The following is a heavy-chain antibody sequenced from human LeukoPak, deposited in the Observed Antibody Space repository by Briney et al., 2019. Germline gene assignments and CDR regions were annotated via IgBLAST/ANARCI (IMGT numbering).Heavy chain of an antibody. J-gene: IGHJ4*02. D-gene: IGHD6-19*01. V-gene: IGHV5-51*01. CDR3: ARQELSSGLGLDY. CDR1: GYSFTSYW. CDR2: IYPGDSDT. Sequence: GVSLKISCKGSGYSFTSYWIGWVRQMPGKGLEWMGIIYPGDSDTRYSPSFQGQVTISADKSISTAYLQWSSLKASDTAMYYCARQELSSGLGLDYWGQGTLVTVSS.